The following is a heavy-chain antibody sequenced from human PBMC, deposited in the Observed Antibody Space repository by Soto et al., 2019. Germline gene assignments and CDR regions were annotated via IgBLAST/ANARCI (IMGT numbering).Heavy chain of an antibody. V-gene: IGHV1-69*01. CDR2: ITPLLGTA. CDR1: GDTFTGHA. D-gene: IGHD2-8*01. J-gene: IGHJ6*02. CDR3: ARLRLEPEGANIPLMFGLDV. Sequence: QVQLVQSGAEVKKPGSSVRVSCKASGDTFTGHAITWVRQAPAQGLEWLGVITPLLGTANYAPNFQGRVTITPDDSATTTFLDLTSLKFDDTAVYYCARLRLEPEGANIPLMFGLDVWGQGTTVTVSS.